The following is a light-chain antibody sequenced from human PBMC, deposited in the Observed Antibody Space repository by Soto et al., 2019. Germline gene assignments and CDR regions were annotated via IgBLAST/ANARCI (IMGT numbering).Light chain of an antibody. CDR3: KQRSNCPVFT. Sequence: EIVLTQSPVTLSLSPGERATLSCRASQSVSTYLAWYQQKPGQAPRILIYDASNRATDTPARFTGTGSGTDFTLTIRCLEPDEFAVYYFKQRSNCPVFTFGPGTRVDIK. CDR1: QSVSTY. CDR2: DAS. V-gene: IGKV3-11*01. J-gene: IGKJ3*01.